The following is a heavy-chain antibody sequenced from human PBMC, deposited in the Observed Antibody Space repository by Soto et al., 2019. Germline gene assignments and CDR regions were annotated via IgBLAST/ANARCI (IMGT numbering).Heavy chain of an antibody. CDR3: ARVATVHIKYMVRGVTTLDY. CDR2: IYYSGST. J-gene: IGHJ4*02. V-gene: IGHV4-39*01. Sequence: SETLSLTCTVSGGSISSSSYYWGWIRQPPGKGLEWIGSIYYSGSTYYNPSLKSRVTISVDTSKNQFSLKLSSVTAADTAVYYCARVATVHIKYMVRGVTTLDYWGQGTLVTVSS. D-gene: IGHD3-10*01. CDR1: GGSISSSSYY.